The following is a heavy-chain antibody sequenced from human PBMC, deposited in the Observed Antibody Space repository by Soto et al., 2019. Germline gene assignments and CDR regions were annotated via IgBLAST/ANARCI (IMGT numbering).Heavy chain of an antibody. CDR2: ISYDGSNK. Sequence: PGGSLRLSCAASGFTFSSYAMHWVRRAPGKGLEWVAVISYDGSNKYYADSVKGRFTISRDNSKNTLYLQMNSLRAEDTAVYYCAFYYYYGMDVWGQGTTVTVSS. J-gene: IGHJ6*02. CDR3: AFYYYYGMDV. V-gene: IGHV3-30-3*01. CDR1: GFTFSSYA.